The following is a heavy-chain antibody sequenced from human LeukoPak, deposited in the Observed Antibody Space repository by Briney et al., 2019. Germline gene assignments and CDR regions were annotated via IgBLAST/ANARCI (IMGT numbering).Heavy chain of an antibody. CDR3: ARSLTMVRAYDY. D-gene: IGHD3-10*01. J-gene: IGHJ4*02. CDR1: GFTFSSYG. CDR2: IRYDGSNK. Sequence: GGSLRLSCAASGFTFSSYGMYWVRQAPGKGLEWVAFIRYDGSNKYYADSVKGRFTISRDNSKNTVYLQMNSLRTEDTAVYYCARSLTMVRAYDYWGQGTLVTVSS. V-gene: IGHV3-30*02.